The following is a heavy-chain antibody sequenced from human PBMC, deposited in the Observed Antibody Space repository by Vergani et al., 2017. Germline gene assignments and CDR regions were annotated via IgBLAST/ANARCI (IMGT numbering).Heavy chain of an antibody. V-gene: IGHV4-31*03. CDR2: IYYSGST. CDR3: ARGDIVVVPAADYYYYGMDV. Sequence: QVQLQESGPGLVKPSQTLSLTCTVSGGSISSGGYYWSWIRQHPGKGLEWIGYIYYSGSTYCNPSLKSRVTISVDTSKNQFSLKLSSVTAADTAVYYCARGDIVVVPAADYYYYGMDVWGQGTTVTVSS. D-gene: IGHD2-2*01. CDR1: GGSISSGGYY. J-gene: IGHJ6*02.